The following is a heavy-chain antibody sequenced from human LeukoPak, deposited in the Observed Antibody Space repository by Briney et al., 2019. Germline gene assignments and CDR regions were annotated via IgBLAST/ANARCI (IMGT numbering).Heavy chain of an antibody. D-gene: IGHD5-12*01. V-gene: IGHV4-59*02. CDR3: AISYGGYVLDS. CDR1: VASVSNHY. CDR2: AYYSGST. Sequence: SETLSLTCSVSVASVSNHYCTCIRQPPGKRLEWIGYAYYSGSTNYNASLKSRVTITVGTSKNKFCLRLNSVTAADTAVYYCAISYGGYVLDSWGQGTLVIVSS. J-gene: IGHJ4*02.